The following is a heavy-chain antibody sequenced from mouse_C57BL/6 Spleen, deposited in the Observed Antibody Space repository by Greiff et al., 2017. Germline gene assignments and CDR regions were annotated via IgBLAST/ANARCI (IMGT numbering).Heavy chain of an antibody. V-gene: IGHV5-12*01. CDR1: GFTFSDYY. J-gene: IGHJ1*03. D-gene: IGHD3-3*01. Sequence: EVQLVESGGGLVQPGGSLKLSCAASGFTFSDYYMYWVRQTPEKRLEWVAYISNGGGSTYYPDTVKGRFTISRDNAKNTLYLQMSRLKSEDTAMYYCARGDKDWYFDVWGTGTTVTVSS. CDR2: ISNGGGST. CDR3: ARGDKDWYFDV.